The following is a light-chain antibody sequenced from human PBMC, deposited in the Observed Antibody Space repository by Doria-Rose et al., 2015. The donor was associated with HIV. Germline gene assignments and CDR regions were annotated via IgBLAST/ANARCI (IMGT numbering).Light chain of an antibody. CDR3: QVWDSSTHHVV. V-gene: IGLV3-21*02. CDR1: NIGGKG. J-gene: IGLJ2*01. CDR2: DNR. Sequence: VLTQPPSVSVAPGQTARITCGGNNIGGKGVHWYQQKPGQAPVVVVHDNRDRPSGITERFSGSNSGNTATLTISRVEDGDEADYYCQVWDSSTHHVVFGGGTKLTVL.